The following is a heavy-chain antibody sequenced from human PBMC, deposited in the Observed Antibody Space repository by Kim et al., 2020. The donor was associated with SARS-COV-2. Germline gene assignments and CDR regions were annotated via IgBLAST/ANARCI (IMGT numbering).Heavy chain of an antibody. Sequence: SETLSLTCTVSGDTISGDSYYWSWIRLHPEKGLEWIGHSYSRGDNYNNPSLRSRVSITVDTSKSQFSLRLTSVTAADTAVYFCARGRGGGLTYHMDVWGKGTTVTVSS. V-gene: IGHV4-31*03. D-gene: IGHD3-16*01. CDR2: SYSRGDN. J-gene: IGHJ6*03. CDR1: GDTISGDSYY. CDR3: ARGRGGGLTYHMDV.